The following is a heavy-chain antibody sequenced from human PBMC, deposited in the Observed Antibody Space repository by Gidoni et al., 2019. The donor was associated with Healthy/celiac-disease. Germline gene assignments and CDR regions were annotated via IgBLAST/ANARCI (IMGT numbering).Heavy chain of an antibody. CDR1: GFTFSGSA. J-gene: IGHJ6*02. D-gene: IGHD6-19*01. CDR2: IRSKANSYAT. CDR3: TRKVAGSGDV. Sequence: EVQLVASGGGLVQPGGSLKLSGAASGFTFSGSAMDWVRQASGKGLEWVGRIRSKANSYATAYAASVKGRFTISRDDSKNTAYLQMNSLKTEDTAAYYCTRKVAGSGDVWGQGTTVTVSS. V-gene: IGHV3-73*02.